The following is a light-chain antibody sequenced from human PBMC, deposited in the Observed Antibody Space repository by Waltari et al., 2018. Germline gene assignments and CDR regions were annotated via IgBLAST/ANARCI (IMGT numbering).Light chain of an antibody. J-gene: IGKJ3*01. Sequence: DIVMTQSPDSLAVSLGERATITCHSSESLLSPSNNMNYLAWYQQRPGQPPRLLIYLTSTRESGVPDRFSGSGSGTDFTLTISSLQTEDVATYVCQQYFRGPISFGPGTKLEMK. CDR3: QQYFRGPIS. CDR1: ESLLSPSNNMNY. V-gene: IGKV4-1*01. CDR2: LTS.